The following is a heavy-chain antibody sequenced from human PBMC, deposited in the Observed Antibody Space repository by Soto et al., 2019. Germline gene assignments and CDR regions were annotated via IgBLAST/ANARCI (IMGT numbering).Heavy chain of an antibody. D-gene: IGHD3-10*01. J-gene: IGHJ4*02. Sequence: QVQLVQSGAEVKKPGASVKVSCKASGYTFTSYDINWVRQATGQGLEWMGWMNPNSGNTGYEQKFQGIVTFTRNNTISTTYMELSILRAEDTTVYYCARRGPSGHDYWGQGTLVSVS. CDR1: GYTFTSYD. CDR2: MNPNSGNT. CDR3: ARRGPSGHDY. V-gene: IGHV1-8*01.